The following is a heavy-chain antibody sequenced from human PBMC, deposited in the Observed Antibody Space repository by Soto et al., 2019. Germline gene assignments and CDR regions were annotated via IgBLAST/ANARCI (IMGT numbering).Heavy chain of an antibody. V-gene: IGHV4-4*02. J-gene: IGHJ4*02. CDR3: AGGLILDY. CDR2: IYHSGST. D-gene: IGHD3-16*02. Sequence: QVQLQESGPGLVKPSGTLSLTCAVSGGSISSNNWWSWVRQPPGKGLEWIGEIYHSGSTNYNPSLKNRGTISGDKSKNQFSLQLSSGTAADTAVFYCAGGLILDYWGQGTLVTVSS. CDR1: GGSISSNNW.